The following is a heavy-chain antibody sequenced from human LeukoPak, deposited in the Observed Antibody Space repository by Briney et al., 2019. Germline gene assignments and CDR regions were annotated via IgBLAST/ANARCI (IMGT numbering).Heavy chain of an antibody. V-gene: IGHV4-4*07. CDR3: ARGTGMTPITGYYSFVY. Sequence: SETLSLTCTVSGGSITGYDWTWIRQPAGKGLECIGRISDSGRAYYNPSLESRVTISLDTSNNRFSLKVTSVAAADTAVYYCARGTGMTPITGYYSFVYWGQGTLVSVSS. CDR2: ISDSGRA. D-gene: IGHD5-24*01. CDR1: GGSITGYD. J-gene: IGHJ4*02.